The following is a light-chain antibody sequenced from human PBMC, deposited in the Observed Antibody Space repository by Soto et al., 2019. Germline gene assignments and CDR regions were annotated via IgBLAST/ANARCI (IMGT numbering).Light chain of an antibody. V-gene: IGKV4-1*01. Sequence: DIVMTQSPDSLGVSLGERATINCKSSQSVLYSSNNKNYLAWYQQKPGQPPKLLIYWASTRESGVPDRFSGSGSGTDFTLTISSLQAEDVAVYYCQQYYSTPFTFGPGTKGDLK. CDR1: QSVLYSSNNKNY. CDR2: WAS. J-gene: IGKJ3*01. CDR3: QQYYSTPFT.